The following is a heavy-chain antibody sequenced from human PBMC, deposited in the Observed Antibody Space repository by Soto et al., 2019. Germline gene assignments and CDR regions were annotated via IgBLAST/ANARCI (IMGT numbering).Heavy chain of an antibody. CDR2: IKQDGSEK. V-gene: IGHV3-7*01. CDR1: GFTFSNHI. Sequence: GGSLRLSCAASGFTFSNHIMHWVRQAPGKGLEWVANIKQDGSEKYYVDSVKGRFTISRDNAKNSLYLQMNSLRAEDTAVYYCARAESASLDYWGQGTLVTVSS. CDR3: ARAESASLDY. J-gene: IGHJ4*02. D-gene: IGHD6-25*01.